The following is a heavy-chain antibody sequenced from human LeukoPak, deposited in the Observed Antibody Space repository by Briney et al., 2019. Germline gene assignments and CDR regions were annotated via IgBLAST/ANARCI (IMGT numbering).Heavy chain of an antibody. D-gene: IGHD1-26*01. CDR1: GFPFSGYW. V-gene: IGHV3-48*04. CDR3: ARGWELLDS. CDR2: ISIRVSTL. J-gene: IGHJ4*02. Sequence: GGSLRLSCAASGFPFSGYWMTWVRQAPGKGLEWVSYISIRVSTLYYADSVRGRFTVSRDDAKNSLYLQMNSLRAEDTAIYYCARGWELLDSWGQGTLVTVSS.